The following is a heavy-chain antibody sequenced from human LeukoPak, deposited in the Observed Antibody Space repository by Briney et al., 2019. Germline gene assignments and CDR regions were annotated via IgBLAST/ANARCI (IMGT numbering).Heavy chain of an antibody. CDR1: GYTFNTYG. V-gene: IGHV1-18*01. CDR3: ARDREGGFDY. CDR2: IGTENAYT. J-gene: IGHJ4*02. Sequence: ASVKVSCKASGYTFNTYGISWVRQAPGQGLEWMGWIGTENAYTIYAEKFQGRVTLTTDTSTTTVHMELRSLRSDDTAVYYCARDREGGFDYWGQGSLVTVSS.